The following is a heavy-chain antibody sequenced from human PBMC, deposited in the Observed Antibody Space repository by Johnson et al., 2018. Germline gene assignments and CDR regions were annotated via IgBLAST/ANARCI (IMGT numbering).Heavy chain of an antibody. D-gene: IGHD4-11*01. CDR2: IDTSATSM. V-gene: IGHV3-11*04. CDR1: GFTFSDYY. Sequence: VQLVESGGGVVQPGRSLRLSCAASGFTFSDYYMSWIRQAPGKGLEWVSYIDTSATSMYYADSLKGRFTISRDNAKNSLYLQMNRLRAEDTAVYYCARGGGRLLGVWGKGTTGTVYS. J-gene: IGHJ6*04. CDR3: ARGGGRLLGV.